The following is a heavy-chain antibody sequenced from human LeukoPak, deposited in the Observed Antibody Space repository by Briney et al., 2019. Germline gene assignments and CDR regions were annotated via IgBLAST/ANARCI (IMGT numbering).Heavy chain of an antibody. CDR1: GFSFNYYA. J-gene: IGHJ4*02. D-gene: IGHD3-22*01. CDR2: ISGSGGST. V-gene: IGHV3-23*01. CDR3: AKDPRYYDSSGYAY. Sequence: GGSLRLSCAASGFSFNYYAMTWVRRAPGKGLEWASAISGSGGSTYYADSVKGRFTISRDNSKNTLYLQMNSLRAEDTAVYYCAKDPRYYDSSGYAYWGQGTLVTVSS.